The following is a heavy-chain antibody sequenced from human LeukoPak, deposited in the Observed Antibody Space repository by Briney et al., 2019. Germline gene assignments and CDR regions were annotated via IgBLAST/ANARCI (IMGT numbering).Heavy chain of an antibody. D-gene: IGHD4-17*01. CDR3: AKDPFVFYGDYGGSAFHI. J-gene: IGHJ3*02. CDR2: ISGSGGST. Sequence: GGSLRLSCATSGFSFSSYAMSWVRQAPGKGLEWVSAISGSGGSTYYADSVKGRFTISRDNSKNTLYLQMNSLRAEDTAVYYCAKDPFVFYGDYGGSAFHIWGQGTMVTVSS. CDR1: GFSFSSYA. V-gene: IGHV3-23*01.